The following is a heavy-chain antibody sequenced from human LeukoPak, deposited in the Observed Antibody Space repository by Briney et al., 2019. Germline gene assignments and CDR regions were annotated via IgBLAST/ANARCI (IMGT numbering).Heavy chain of an antibody. Sequence: ASVKVSCKASGYTFTSYDINWVRQATGQGLEWMGWMNPNSGNTGYAQKFQGRVTITRNTSISTAYMELSSLRAEDTAVYYCARDSRVPVVYHYYMDVWGKGTTVTVSS. CDR3: ARDSRVPVVYHYYMDV. CDR2: MNPNSGNT. J-gene: IGHJ6*03. CDR1: GYTFTSYD. D-gene: IGHD2-8*02. V-gene: IGHV1-8*03.